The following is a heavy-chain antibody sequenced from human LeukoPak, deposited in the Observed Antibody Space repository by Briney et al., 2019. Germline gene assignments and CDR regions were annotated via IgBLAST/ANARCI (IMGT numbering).Heavy chain of an antibody. CDR3: AGAGVYYFDY. V-gene: IGHV3-33*01. CDR2: IWYDGSNK. J-gene: IGHJ4*02. CDR1: GFTFSSYG. D-gene: IGHD7-27*01. Sequence: PGGSLRLSCAASGFTFSSYGMHWVRQAPDKGLEWVAVIWYDGSNKYYADSVKGRFTISRGNSKNALYLQMNSLRAEDTAVYYCAGAGVYYFDYWGQGTLVTVSS.